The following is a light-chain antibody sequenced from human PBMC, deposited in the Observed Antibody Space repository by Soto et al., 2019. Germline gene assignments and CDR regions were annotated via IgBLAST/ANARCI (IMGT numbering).Light chain of an antibody. CDR3: QQYNSYPLT. CDR2: KAS. V-gene: IGKV1-5*03. CDR1: QTISSW. Sequence: DIQMTHSPSTLSGSVGDRVTITCRASQTISSWLAWYQQKPGKAPKLLIYKASSLESGVPSRFSGSGSGTEFTLTISSLQPDDFATYYCQQYNSYPLTFGGGTKVDIK. J-gene: IGKJ4*01.